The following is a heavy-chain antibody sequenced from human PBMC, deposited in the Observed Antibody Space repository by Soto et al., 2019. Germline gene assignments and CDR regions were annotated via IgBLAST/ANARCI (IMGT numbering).Heavy chain of an antibody. J-gene: IGHJ4*02. V-gene: IGHV3-72*01. CDR2: TRNKANSYNT. Sequence: EVQLVESGGGLVQPGGSLRLSCAASGFTFSDYYMDCVRQVPGKGLEWLGRTRNKANSYNTEYVASVKGRFIISRDGSKDSMSLQMNSLKTEDTAVYYCARDTGGSYDYWGQGVLVTVSS. CDR1: GFTFSDYY. D-gene: IGHD1-26*01. CDR3: ARDTGGSYDY.